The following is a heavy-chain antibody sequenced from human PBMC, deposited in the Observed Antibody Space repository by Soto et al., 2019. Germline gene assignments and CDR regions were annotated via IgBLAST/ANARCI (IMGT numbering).Heavy chain of an antibody. J-gene: IGHJ5*02. V-gene: IGHV3-30-3*01. CDR3: PRSYAIQDWFDP. Sequence: GGALRVSWASSGVTFSSYAMHWVRQAPGKGLEWVAFISYDGSNKYYADSVKGRFTISRDNSKNTLYLQMNSLRAEDTAVYYCPRSYAIQDWFDPWGQGTLVTVSS. CDR1: GVTFSSYA. D-gene: IGHD2-2*02. CDR2: ISYDGSNK.